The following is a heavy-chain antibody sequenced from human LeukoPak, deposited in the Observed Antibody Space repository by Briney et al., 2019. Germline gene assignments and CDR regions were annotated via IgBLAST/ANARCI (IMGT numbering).Heavy chain of an antibody. CDR3: ATGVLGITIFGVVAGPADV. Sequence: ASVKVSCKVSGYTLTELSMHWVRQAPGKGLEWVGGFDPEDGETIYAQKFQGRVTMTEDTSTDTAYMELSSLRSEDTAVYYCATGVLGITIFGVVAGPADVWGKGTTVTVSS. CDR2: FDPEDGET. CDR1: GYTLTELS. D-gene: IGHD3-3*01. V-gene: IGHV1-24*01. J-gene: IGHJ6*04.